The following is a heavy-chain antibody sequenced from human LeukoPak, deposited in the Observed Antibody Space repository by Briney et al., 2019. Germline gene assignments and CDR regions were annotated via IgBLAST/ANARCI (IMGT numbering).Heavy chain of an antibody. V-gene: IGHV1-2*02. J-gene: IGHJ5*02. Sequence: ASVKVSCKASGYTFTGYYMHWVRQAPGQGLEWMGWINPSSGGTNYAQKFQGRVTMTRDTSISTAYMELSRLRSDDTAVYYCARAEITMVRGVIFDWFGPWGQGTLVTVSS. CDR1: GYTFTGYY. CDR3: ARAEITMVRGVIFDWFGP. D-gene: IGHD3-10*01. CDR2: INPSSGGT.